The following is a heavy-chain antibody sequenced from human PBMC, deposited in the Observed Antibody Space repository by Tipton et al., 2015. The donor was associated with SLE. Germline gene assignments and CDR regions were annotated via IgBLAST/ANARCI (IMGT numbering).Heavy chain of an antibody. CDR3: ARDRGYYGEYFDY. D-gene: IGHD3-3*01. Sequence: SLRLSCAASGFTFSSYGMHWVRQAPGKGLEWVAFIRYDGSNKYYADSAKGRFTISRDNSKNTLYLQMNSLRAEDTAVYYCARDRGYYGEYFDYWGQGTLVTVSS. J-gene: IGHJ4*02. CDR2: IRYDGSNK. V-gene: IGHV3-30*02. CDR1: GFTFSSYG.